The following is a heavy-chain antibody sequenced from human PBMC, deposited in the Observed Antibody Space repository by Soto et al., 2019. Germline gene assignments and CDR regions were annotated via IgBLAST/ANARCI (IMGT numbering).Heavy chain of an antibody. J-gene: IGHJ6*02. CDR2: ISWNSGSI. CDR1: GFTFDDYA. Sequence: SLTLFSAASGFTFDDYAMHWVRQAPGKGLEWVSGISWNSGSIVYADSVKGRFTISRDNAKNSLYLQMNSLRAEDTALYYCAKAYHYYDSSGYYPPYYYYYGMDVWGQGTTVTVSS. CDR3: AKAYHYYDSSGYYPPYYYYYGMDV. D-gene: IGHD3-22*01. V-gene: IGHV3-9*01.